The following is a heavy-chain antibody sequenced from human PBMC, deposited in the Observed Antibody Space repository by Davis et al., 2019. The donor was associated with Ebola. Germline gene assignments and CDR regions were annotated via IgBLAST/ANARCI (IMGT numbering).Heavy chain of an antibody. V-gene: IGHV3-30-3*01. CDR2: ISYYGSNI. Sequence: GESLKISCVVSGFRFSSYGMHWVRQGPGKGLEWVAVISYYGSNIYYADFVKGRFTISRDNSNNTLYLEMSSLRAEDTAIYYCARDGGYRYGSYYSYGMEVWGQGTTVAVSS. CDR3: ARDGGYRYGSYYSYGMEV. CDR1: GFRFSSYG. J-gene: IGHJ6*02. D-gene: IGHD5-18*01.